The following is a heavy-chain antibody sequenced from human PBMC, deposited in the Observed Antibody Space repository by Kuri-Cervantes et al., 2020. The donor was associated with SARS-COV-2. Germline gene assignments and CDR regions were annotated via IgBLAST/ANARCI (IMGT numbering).Heavy chain of an antibody. CDR3: AKASSRHFDY. CDR2: ISWNSGSI. Sequence: SLKISCAASGFTFDDYAMHWVRQAPGKGLEWVSGISWNSGSIGYADSVKGRFTISRDNAKNSLYLQMNSLRAEDTALYYCAKASSRHFDYWGQGTLVTVSS. J-gene: IGHJ4*02. D-gene: IGHD6-13*01. CDR1: GFTFDDYA. V-gene: IGHV3-9*01.